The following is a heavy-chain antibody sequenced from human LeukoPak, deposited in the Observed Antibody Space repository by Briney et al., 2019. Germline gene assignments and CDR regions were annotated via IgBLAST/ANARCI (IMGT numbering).Heavy chain of an antibody. Sequence: GGSLRLSCAVSGFNFDDYGMSWVRQAPGKGLEWVSGINWNGRAIGYADSVKGRFTISRDNAKSSLYLEMSTLRAEDTALYYCARGLTGTTEPKKPWYMDVWGKGTTVTVSS. V-gene: IGHV3-20*04. CDR2: INWNGRAI. D-gene: IGHD1-20*01. CDR1: GFNFDDYG. J-gene: IGHJ6*03. CDR3: ARGLTGTTEPKKPWYMDV.